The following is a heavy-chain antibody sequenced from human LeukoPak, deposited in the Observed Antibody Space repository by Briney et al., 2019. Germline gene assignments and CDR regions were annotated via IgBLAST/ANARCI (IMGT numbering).Heavy chain of an antibody. V-gene: IGHV4-34*01. CDR2: INHSGST. CDR3: VRLGDSYDNDY. D-gene: IGHD5-18*01. J-gene: IGHJ4*02. Sequence: SETLSLTCAVYGGSFSGYYWSWIRQPPGKGLEWIGEINHSGSTNYNPSLKSRVTISVDTSKNQFSLKLSSVTAADTAVYYCVRLGDSYDNDYWGQGTLVTVSS. CDR1: GGSFSGYY.